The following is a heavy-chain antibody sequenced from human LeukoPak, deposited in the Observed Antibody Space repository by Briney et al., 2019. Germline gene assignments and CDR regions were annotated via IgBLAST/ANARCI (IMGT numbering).Heavy chain of an antibody. Sequence: ASVKVSCKASGYSFTSYGFNWVRQAPGQGLEWMGWMSAYNGKTNYAHSLQGRVAVTADTSTSTAYMELRSLRSEDTAVYYCARGMGYSYGHPQGAFDIWGQGTMVTVSS. CDR1: GYSFTSYG. CDR3: ARGMGYSYGHPQGAFDI. D-gene: IGHD5-18*01. CDR2: MSAYNGKT. V-gene: IGHV1-18*01. J-gene: IGHJ3*02.